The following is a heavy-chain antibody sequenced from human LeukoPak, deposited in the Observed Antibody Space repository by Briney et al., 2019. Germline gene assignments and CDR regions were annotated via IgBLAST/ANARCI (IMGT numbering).Heavy chain of an antibody. D-gene: IGHD4/OR15-4a*01. Sequence: ASVNVSCKASGHPHTSYELNCVRQAPGQPLERMGCMTVKSGTADYAPKFQGRVTMTRNTSISTAYMELSSLRPEDTAVYYCARLPGYFGASWGQGTLVTVSS. CDR1: GHPHTSYE. V-gene: IGHV1-8*01. CDR3: ARLPGYFGAS. CDR2: MTVKSGTA. J-gene: IGHJ5*02.